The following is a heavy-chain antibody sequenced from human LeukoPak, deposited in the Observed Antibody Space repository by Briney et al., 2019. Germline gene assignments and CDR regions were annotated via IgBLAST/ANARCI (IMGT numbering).Heavy chain of an antibody. Sequence: GGSLRLSCAASGFSFDDYAMHWVRQAPGKGLEWVSLITGDGGNTYYADSVKGRFTISRDNSKTSLYLQMNSLRTEDTALYYCAKDIGYAMGLFGYWGQGTLVTVSS. CDR1: GFSFDDYA. CDR3: AKDIGYAMGLFGY. J-gene: IGHJ4*02. CDR2: ITGDGGNT. V-gene: IGHV3-43*02. D-gene: IGHD2-8*01.